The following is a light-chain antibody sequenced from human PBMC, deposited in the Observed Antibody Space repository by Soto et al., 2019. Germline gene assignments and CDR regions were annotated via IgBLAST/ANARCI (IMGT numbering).Light chain of an antibody. CDR2: EVS. Sequence: QSALTQPASVSGSPGHSITISCTGTSSDVGGFSYVSWFQQHPGKAPKAMIYEVSSRPSGVSNRFSGSKSGNTASLTISGLQAEDEAYYYCSSYTTSSSFILFGGGTKLTVL. CDR1: SSDVGGFSY. J-gene: IGLJ2*01. CDR3: SSYTTSSSFIL. V-gene: IGLV2-14*01.